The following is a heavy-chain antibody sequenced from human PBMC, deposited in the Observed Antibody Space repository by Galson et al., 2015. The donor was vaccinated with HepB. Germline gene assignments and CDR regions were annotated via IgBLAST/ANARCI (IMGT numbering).Heavy chain of an antibody. V-gene: IGHV3-74*01. D-gene: IGHD3-10*01. CDR1: GFTFNTYA. Sequence: SLRLSCAASGFTFNTYAMHWVRQAPGKGLEWVSRINYDGTTKYYADSVKGRFTISRDNAKNTLYLQMNSLRAEDTGLYYCARALFRGAITYFYGVDGWGPTITVTAAS. J-gene: IGHJ6*02. CDR3: ARALFRGAITYFYGVDG. CDR2: INYDGTTK.